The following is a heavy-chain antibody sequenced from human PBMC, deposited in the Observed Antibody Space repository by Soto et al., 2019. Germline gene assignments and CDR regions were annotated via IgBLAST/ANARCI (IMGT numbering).Heavy chain of an antibody. CDR1: GFTFSSYG. CDR2: ISYDGSNK. J-gene: IGHJ4*02. Sequence: QPGGSLRLSCAASGFTFSSYGMHWVRQAPGKGLEWVAVISYDGSNKYYADSVKGRFTISRDNSKNTLYLQMNSLRAEDTSVYYCAKDQGSGSLRFWGQGTLVNFSS. V-gene: IGHV3-30*18. D-gene: IGHD1-26*01. CDR3: AKDQGSGSLRF.